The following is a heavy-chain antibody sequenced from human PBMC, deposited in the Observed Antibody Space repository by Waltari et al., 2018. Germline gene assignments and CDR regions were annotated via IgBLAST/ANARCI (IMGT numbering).Heavy chain of an antibody. CDR2: IKTDGGEE. Sequence: EVQLVGSGGGLVQPGGSLRLPCAASGFPRSNDWMSWVRQAPGKGLEWMANIKTDGGEEYYVDSVRGRFTISRDNAKNLLFLQMNSLRPEDTAVYYCARDQWFGFDIWGQGTMVTVSS. V-gene: IGHV3-7*01. J-gene: IGHJ3*02. CDR1: GFPRSNDW. D-gene: IGHD3-22*01. CDR3: ARDQWFGFDI.